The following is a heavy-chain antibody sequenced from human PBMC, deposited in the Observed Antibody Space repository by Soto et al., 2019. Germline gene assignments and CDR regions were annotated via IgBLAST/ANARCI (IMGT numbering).Heavy chain of an antibody. CDR1: GGSVSSGGFY. V-gene: IGHV4-31*03. CDR2: RFYSGST. CDR3: ARLRNLGELSFWGRYFDY. J-gene: IGHJ4*02. D-gene: IGHD3-16*02. Sequence: QVQLQESGPGLVKASQTLSLTCTVSGGSVSSGGFYWSWIRQHPGKGLEWIGHRFYSGSTFYNPSLKSRATISVDTSKNQLSLNLTSVTAADTAVYYCARLRNLGELSFWGRYFDYWGQGTLVTVSS.